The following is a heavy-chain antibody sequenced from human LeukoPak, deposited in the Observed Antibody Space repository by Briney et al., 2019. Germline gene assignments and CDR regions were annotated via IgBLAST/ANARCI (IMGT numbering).Heavy chain of an antibody. J-gene: IGHJ4*02. D-gene: IGHD4-23*01. V-gene: IGHV1-2*02. CDR2: INPNSGGT. Sequence: ASVKVSCKXSGYTFTGYYMHWVRQAPGQGLERMGWINPNSGGTNYAQKFQGRVTMTRDTSISTAYMELSRLRSDDTAVYYCARGGDYGGTVFDYWGQGTLVTVSS. CDR3: ARGGDYGGTVFDY. CDR1: GYTFTGYY.